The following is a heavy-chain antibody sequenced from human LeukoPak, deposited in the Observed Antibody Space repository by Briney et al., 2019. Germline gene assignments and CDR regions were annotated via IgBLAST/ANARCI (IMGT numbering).Heavy chain of an antibody. CDR3: AKRSSISSGFFDF. J-gene: IGHJ4*02. Sequence: GGSLRLSCAASGFTFRSYWMHWVRLPPGKGLVWVSRIKSDGSSTSYADFVKGRFTISRDNSKNTIYLQMNSLRAEDTAIYYCAKRSSISSGFFDFWGRGTLVTVSS. CDR2: IKSDGSST. V-gene: IGHV3-74*01. D-gene: IGHD3-22*01. CDR1: GFTFRSYW.